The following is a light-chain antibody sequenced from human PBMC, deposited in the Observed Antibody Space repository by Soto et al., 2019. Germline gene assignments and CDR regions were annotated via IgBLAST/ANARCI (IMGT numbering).Light chain of an antibody. V-gene: IGKV1-27*01. CDR1: QSISNY. CDR3: QNPAIAPIT. CDR2: AAS. J-gene: IGKJ5*01. Sequence: DILMTQTPSSLSSSEGDRVTITCRASQSISNYLAWYQQKPGKVPNLLIYAASTLQSGVPSRFSGSGSGTDFTLTISSLQPGDVATYYCQNPAIAPITFCHGTRLEI.